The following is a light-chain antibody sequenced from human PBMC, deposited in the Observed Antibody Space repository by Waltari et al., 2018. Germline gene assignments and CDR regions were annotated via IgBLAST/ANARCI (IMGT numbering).Light chain of an antibody. Sequence: EIVLMQSPGTLSLSPGARATLSCRASQSVSRTLAWYQQKPGQAPRLLIYDASTRATGIPDRFSGSGSGTDFSLTISRLEPEDFAVYYCQKYGTLPATFGQGTKVEIK. CDR1: QSVSRT. CDR3: QKYGTLPAT. J-gene: IGKJ1*01. CDR2: DAS. V-gene: IGKV3-20*01.